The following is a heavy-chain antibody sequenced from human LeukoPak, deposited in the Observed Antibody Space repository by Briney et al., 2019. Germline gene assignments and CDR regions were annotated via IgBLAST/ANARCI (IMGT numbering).Heavy chain of an antibody. J-gene: IGHJ4*02. CDR2: ISGDGAST. V-gene: IGHV3-64*05. CDR1: GFTFSSYV. Sequence: ASVKVSCSASGFTFSSYVMHWVRQAPGKGLEYVSGISGDGASTYYADSVKGRFTISRDNSKNTLYVQMTSLRAEDTAVYYCVYQVQGVVKWGQGTLVTVSS. CDR3: VYQVQGVVK. D-gene: IGHD3-3*01.